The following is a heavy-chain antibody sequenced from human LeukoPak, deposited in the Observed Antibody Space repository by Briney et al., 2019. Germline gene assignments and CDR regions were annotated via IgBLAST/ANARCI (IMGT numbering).Heavy chain of an antibody. D-gene: IGHD6-19*01. V-gene: IGHV4-59*01. Sequence: SETLSLTCTVSGGSISSYYWSWIRQPPGKGLEWIGYIYYSGSTNYNPSLKSRVTISVDTSKNQFSLKLSSVTAADTAVYYCARAPNHSSGWYGSPGYFDYWGQGTLVTVSS. CDR1: GGSISSYY. J-gene: IGHJ4*02. CDR3: ARAPNHSSGWYGSPGYFDY. CDR2: IYYSGST.